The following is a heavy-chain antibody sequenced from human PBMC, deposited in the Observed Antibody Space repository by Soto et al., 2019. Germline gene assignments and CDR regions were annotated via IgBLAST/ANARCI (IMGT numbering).Heavy chain of an antibody. D-gene: IGHD3-3*01. J-gene: IGHJ5*02. V-gene: IGHV1-2*04. Sequence: QVQLVQSGAEVKKPGASVKVSCKASGYTLTGYYMHWVRQAPGQGLEWMGWINPNSGGTNYAQKFQGWVTMTRDTSVSTAYMELSRLRSDDTAVYYWARGGPSRFWSGYYWDWFDPWGQGTLVTVSS. CDR2: INPNSGGT. CDR3: ARGGPSRFWSGYYWDWFDP. CDR1: GYTLTGYY.